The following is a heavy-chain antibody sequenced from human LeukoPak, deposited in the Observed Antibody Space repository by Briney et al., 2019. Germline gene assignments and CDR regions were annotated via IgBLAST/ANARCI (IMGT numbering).Heavy chain of an antibody. Sequence: GGSLRLSCAASGFTFSSYSMNWVRQAPGKGLEWVSVMSADSATTFYADSVKGRFTISRDNAKNTVFLQMSSLGAEDTALYYCARKSASGNYPLDYWGQGTLVTVSS. CDR2: MSADSATT. J-gene: IGHJ4*02. V-gene: IGHV3-23*01. CDR1: GFTFSSYS. D-gene: IGHD3-10*01. CDR3: ARKSASGNYPLDY.